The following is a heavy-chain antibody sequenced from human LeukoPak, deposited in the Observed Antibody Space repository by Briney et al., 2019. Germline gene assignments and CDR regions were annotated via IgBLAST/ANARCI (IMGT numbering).Heavy chain of an antibody. CDR2: IYYSGGT. CDR3: ARARLSSRYRLDY. Sequence: SETLSLTCTVSGGSISSYFWSWIRQPPGKGLEWIGYIYYSGGTNYNPSLKGRVTISVDTSKNQFSLKLSSVTAADTAVYYCARARLSSRYRLDYWGQGTLVTVSS. CDR1: GGSISSYF. D-gene: IGHD6-13*01. V-gene: IGHV4-59*01. J-gene: IGHJ4*02.